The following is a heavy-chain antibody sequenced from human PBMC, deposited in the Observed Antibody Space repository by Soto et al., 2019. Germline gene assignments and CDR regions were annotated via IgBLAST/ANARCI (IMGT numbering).Heavy chain of an antibody. V-gene: IGHV5-51*01. CDR3: ARHPYDILTGYSFWFDP. CDR1: GYSFTSSW. D-gene: IGHD3-9*01. Sequence: DVQLVQSGAEVKKPGESLKISCKGSGYSFTSSWIGWVRQMPGKGLEWMGIIYPGDSDTRYSPSFQGQVTISADKSISTAYLQWSSLKASDTAMYYCARHPYDILTGYSFWFDPWGQGTLVTVSS. CDR2: IYPGDSDT. J-gene: IGHJ5*02.